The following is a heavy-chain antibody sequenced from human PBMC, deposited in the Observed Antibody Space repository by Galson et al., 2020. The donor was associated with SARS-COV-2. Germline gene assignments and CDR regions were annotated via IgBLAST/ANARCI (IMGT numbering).Heavy chain of an antibody. Sequence: SETLSLTCTVSGGSISSTGYYWGWIRQPPGKGLEWIGSIYYSGNTYYNPSLKSRVTISVDTSKNQFSLKLSSVTAADTAVYYCARRGVKGHSSSSGRPGTRNVRPPFDPWGQGTLVTVSS. V-gene: IGHV4-39*01. D-gene: IGHD6-6*01. J-gene: IGHJ5*02. CDR2: IYYSGNT. CDR1: GGSISSTGYY. CDR3: ARRGVKGHSSSSGRPGTRNVRPPFDP.